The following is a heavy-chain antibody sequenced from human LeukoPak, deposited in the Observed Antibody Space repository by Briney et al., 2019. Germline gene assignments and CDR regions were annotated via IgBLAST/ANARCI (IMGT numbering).Heavy chain of an antibody. V-gene: IGHV3-23*01. CDR1: GFTFATFA. J-gene: IGHJ5*02. CDR3: AKDLHDNDERWEFDP. Sequence: GGSLRLSCAASGFTFATFAMSWVRQAPGKGLEGVSGMVGSGESYYAGSVKGRFTMSRDNSKTTVYLQMNSLRVEDTAIYYCAKDLHDNDERWEFDPWGQGTLGTVSS. CDR2: MVGSGES. D-gene: IGHD5-24*01.